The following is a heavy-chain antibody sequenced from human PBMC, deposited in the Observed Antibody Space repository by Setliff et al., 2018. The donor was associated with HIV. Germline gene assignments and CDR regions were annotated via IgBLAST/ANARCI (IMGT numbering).Heavy chain of an antibody. D-gene: IGHD6-25*01. J-gene: IGHJ4*01. V-gene: IGHV1-18*01. Sequence: ASVKVSCKASGGTFSSYAISWVRQAPGQGLEWMGWINIDSGHTNFAQKFQDRVTVTTDTSTNTTYMELRGLRSDDAANYYCARVPSGAAGLVRAGFYFWGQGTLVTVSS. CDR1: GGTFSSYA. CDR3: ARVPSGAAGLVRAGFYF. CDR2: INIDSGHT.